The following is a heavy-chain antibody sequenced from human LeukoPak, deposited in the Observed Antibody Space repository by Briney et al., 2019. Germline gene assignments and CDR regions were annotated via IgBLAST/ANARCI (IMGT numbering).Heavy chain of an antibody. CDR1: GFTFDDYG. V-gene: IGHV3-20*04. CDR3: ARTSDGNWFDH. Sequence: PGGSLRLSCAASGFTFDDYGMSWVRQGPGKGLEWVSGINWNGGNTGYADSVKGRFTIFRDNAKNSLYLEMDSLRVEDTALYYCARTSDGNWFDHWGQGTLVTVSS. CDR2: INWNGGNT. J-gene: IGHJ5*02. D-gene: IGHD1-26*01.